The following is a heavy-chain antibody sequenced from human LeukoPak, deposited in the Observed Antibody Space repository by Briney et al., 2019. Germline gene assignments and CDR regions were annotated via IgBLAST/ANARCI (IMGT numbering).Heavy chain of an antibody. J-gene: IGHJ4*02. CDR2: IKQDGSEK. Sequence: GGSLTLSCAASGFTFSSYWMSWVRQAPGKGLEWVANIKQDGSEKYYVDSVKGRFTISRDNAKNSLYLQMNSLRAEDTAVYYCARGDTYCGGDCYSFDYWGQGTLVTVSS. CDR3: ARGDTYCGGDCYSFDY. D-gene: IGHD2-21*02. CDR1: GFTFSSYW. V-gene: IGHV3-7*01.